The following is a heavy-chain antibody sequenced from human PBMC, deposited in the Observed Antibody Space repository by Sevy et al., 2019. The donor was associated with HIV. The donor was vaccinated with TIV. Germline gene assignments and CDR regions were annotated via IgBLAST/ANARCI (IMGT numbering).Heavy chain of an antibody. Sequence: GGSLRLSCAASGFTFSSYGMHWVRQAPGKGLEWVAVIWYDGSNKYYADSVKGRFTISRDNSKNTLYLQMNSLRAEDTAVYYCARGVYDFWSGYYNGPLYHFDYWGQGTLVTVSS. D-gene: IGHD3-3*01. CDR1: GFTFSSYG. J-gene: IGHJ4*02. CDR3: ARGVYDFWSGYYNGPLYHFDY. CDR2: IWYDGSNK. V-gene: IGHV3-33*01.